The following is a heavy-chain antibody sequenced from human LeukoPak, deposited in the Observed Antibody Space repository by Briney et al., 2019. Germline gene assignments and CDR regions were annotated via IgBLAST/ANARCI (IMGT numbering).Heavy chain of an antibody. CDR1: GFTFSSYG. D-gene: IGHD6-19*01. CDR2: IWYGGSNK. CDR3: ARDHDSSGWYGVDY. V-gene: IGHV3-33*01. J-gene: IGHJ4*02. Sequence: PGGSLRLSCAASGFTFSSYGMHWVRQAPGKGLEWVAVIWYGGSNKYYADSVKGRFTISRDNSKNTLYLEMNSLRAEDTAVYYCARDHDSSGWYGVDYWGQGTLVTVSS.